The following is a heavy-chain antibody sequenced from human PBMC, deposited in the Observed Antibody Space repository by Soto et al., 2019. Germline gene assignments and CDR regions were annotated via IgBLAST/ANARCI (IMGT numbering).Heavy chain of an antibody. V-gene: IGHV3-23*01. CDR2: ISGSDGST. J-gene: IGHJ4*02. CDR3: ARVFDTYYFDS. Sequence: GGSLRLSCAASGFTFSSYAMNWVRQAPGKGLEWVSVISGSDGSTYYADSVKGRFTISRDNSKNTLNLQMNSLRAEDTAVYYCARVFDTYYFDSWGQGNMVTVSS. CDR1: GFTFSSYA. D-gene: IGHD3-9*01.